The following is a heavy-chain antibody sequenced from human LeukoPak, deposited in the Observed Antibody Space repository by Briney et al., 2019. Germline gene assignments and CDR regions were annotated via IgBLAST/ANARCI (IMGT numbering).Heavy chain of an antibody. CDR3: ARGTLVAATHTINYYYYYMDV. V-gene: IGHV1-69*06. J-gene: IGHJ6*03. D-gene: IGHD2-15*01. Sequence: ASVKVSCKASGGTFSSYAISWVRQAPGQGLEWMGGIIPIFGTANYAQKFQGRVTITADKSTSTAYMELSSLRSEDTAVYYCARGTLVAATHTINYYYYYMDVWGKGTTVTVSS. CDR1: GGTFSSYA. CDR2: IIPIFGTA.